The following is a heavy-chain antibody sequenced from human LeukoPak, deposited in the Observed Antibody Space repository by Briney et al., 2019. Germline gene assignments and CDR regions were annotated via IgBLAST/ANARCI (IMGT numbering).Heavy chain of an antibody. V-gene: IGHV3-30-3*01. D-gene: IGHD2-2*01. CDR2: ISYDGSNK. Sequence: PGGSLRLSCAASGFTFSSYAMHWVRQAPGKGLEWVAVISYDGSNKYYADSVKGRFTISRDNSKNTLYLQMNSLRAEDTAVYYCARDPIVVVPAAIQYYFDYWGQGTLVTVSS. CDR1: GFTFSSYA. J-gene: IGHJ4*02. CDR3: ARDPIVVVPAAIQYYFDY.